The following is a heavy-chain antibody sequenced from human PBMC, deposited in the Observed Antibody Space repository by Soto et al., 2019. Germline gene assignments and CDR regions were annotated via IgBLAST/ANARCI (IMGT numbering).Heavy chain of an antibody. J-gene: IGHJ4*02. CDR2: IYPGDSDT. Sequence: GEDLRISCSVSGEVFTGHWIGWVRQMPGEGLEWLGVIYPGDSDTRYSPSLQGQVTISVDKSISTAYLQWSSLRASDSAMYYCARSGGNANRFSEYWGGGTLFT. CDR3: ARSGGNANRFSEY. D-gene: IGHD2-15*01. CDR1: GEVFTGHW. V-gene: IGHV5-51*01.